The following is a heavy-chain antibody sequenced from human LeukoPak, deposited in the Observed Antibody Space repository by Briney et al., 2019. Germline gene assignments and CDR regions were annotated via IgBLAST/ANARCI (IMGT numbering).Heavy chain of an antibody. D-gene: IGHD6-19*01. Sequence: ASVKVSCKASGYTFTDYYIHWVRQAPGQGLEWMGWINPNSGGTNYAQKFQGRVTMTRDTSISTAYMELSRLRSDDTAVYYCARGPDNIGWPKFDYWGQGTLVTVSS. CDR3: ARGPDNIGWPKFDY. CDR1: GYTFTDYY. J-gene: IGHJ4*02. V-gene: IGHV1-2*02. CDR2: INPNSGGT.